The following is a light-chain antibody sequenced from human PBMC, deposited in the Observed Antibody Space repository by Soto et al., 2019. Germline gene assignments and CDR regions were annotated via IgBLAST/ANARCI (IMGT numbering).Light chain of an antibody. CDR2: DVS. Sequence: SVLTQPASVSGSPGQSITISCTGTSSDVGGYNYVSWYQQHPGKAPKLMIYDVSTRPSGVSNRFSGSKSGNTASLTISGLQAEDEADYYCSSYTSSSTGVFGTGTKVTVL. J-gene: IGLJ1*01. CDR1: SSDVGGYNY. V-gene: IGLV2-14*01. CDR3: SSYTSSSTGV.